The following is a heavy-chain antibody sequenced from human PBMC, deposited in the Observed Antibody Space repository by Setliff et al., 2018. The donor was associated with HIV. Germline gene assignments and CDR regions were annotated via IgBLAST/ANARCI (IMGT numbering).Heavy chain of an antibody. Sequence: PSETLSLTCTVSGGSIDSTDYYWGWIRQPSGKGLEWIGSIYHSGTTYYNPSLKSRVTISVDTSRNEFSLKLTSVTAADTAVYYCAREFSSSSFDQWGQGTLVTVSS. CDR1: GGSIDSTDYY. D-gene: IGHD6-6*01. V-gene: IGHV4-39*02. CDR3: AREFSSSSFDQ. J-gene: IGHJ4*02. CDR2: IYHSGTT.